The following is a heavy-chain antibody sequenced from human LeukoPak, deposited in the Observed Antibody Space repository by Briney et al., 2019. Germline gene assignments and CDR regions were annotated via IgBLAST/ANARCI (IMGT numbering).Heavy chain of an antibody. J-gene: IGHJ6*04. CDR1: GFTFSNAW. CDR3: AKEGAKLLPAMDV. V-gene: IGHV3-23*01. Sequence: PGGSLRLSCAASGFTFSNAWMSWVRQAPGKGLEWVSAISGSGGSTYYADSVKGRFTISRDNSKNTLYLQMNSLRAEDTAVYYCAKEGAKLLPAMDVWGKGTTVTVSS. D-gene: IGHD2-15*01. CDR2: ISGSGGST.